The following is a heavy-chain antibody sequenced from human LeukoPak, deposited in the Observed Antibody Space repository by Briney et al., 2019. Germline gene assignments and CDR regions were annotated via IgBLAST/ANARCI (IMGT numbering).Heavy chain of an antibody. Sequence: GGSLRLSCAASGFTFSGYSMNWVRQAPGKGLEWVSSISRSATYLYYADSLQGRFTVSRDDAKSSLYLQMNSLSAEDTAVYYCARDIDFRFDYWGQGTLVTASP. CDR2: ISRSATYL. J-gene: IGHJ4*02. V-gene: IGHV3-21*01. CDR1: GFTFSGYS. CDR3: ARDIDFRFDY.